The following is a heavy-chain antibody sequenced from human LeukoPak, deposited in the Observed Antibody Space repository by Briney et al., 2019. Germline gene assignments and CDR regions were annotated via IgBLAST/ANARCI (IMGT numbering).Heavy chain of an antibody. V-gene: IGHV3-43*02. D-gene: IGHD3-22*01. Sequence: GGSLRLSCAASGFTFDDYAMHWVRQAPGKGLEWVSLISGDGGSTYYADSVKGRFTISRDNSKNSLHLQMNSLRTEDTALYYCAKDIGYYYDSSGCYYGAFDIWGQGTMVTVSS. J-gene: IGHJ3*02. CDR1: GFTFDDYA. CDR2: ISGDGGST. CDR3: AKDIGYYYDSSGCYYGAFDI.